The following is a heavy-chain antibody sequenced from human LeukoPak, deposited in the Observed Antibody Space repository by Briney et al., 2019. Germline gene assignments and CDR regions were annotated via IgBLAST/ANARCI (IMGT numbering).Heavy chain of an antibody. D-gene: IGHD3-22*01. CDR1: GYSISSDYY. J-gene: IGHJ6*03. V-gene: IGHV4-38-2*02. Sequence: PSETLSLTCTVSGYSISSDYYWGWIRQPPGRGLEWIGTIYHSGSTYYNPSLKSRVTISVDTSKNQFSLKLSSVTAADTAVYYCARDRFDDSSGYYYHYYYYMDVWGKGTTVTVSS. CDR3: ARDRFDDSSGYYYHYYYYMDV. CDR2: IYHSGST.